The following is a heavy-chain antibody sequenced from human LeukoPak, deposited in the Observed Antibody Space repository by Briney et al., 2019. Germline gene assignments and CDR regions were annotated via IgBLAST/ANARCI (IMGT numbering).Heavy chain of an antibody. V-gene: IGHV3-23*01. CDR2: ISGSGGST. D-gene: IGHD1-1*01. CDR1: GFTFSSYG. CDR3: ARESHETREDY. Sequence: GGSLRLSCAASGFTFSSYGMHWVRQAPGKGLEWVSTISGSGGSTYYADSVKGRFTISRDNSKNTLYLQMNSLRAEDTAVYYCARESHETREDYWGQGTLVTVSS. J-gene: IGHJ4*02.